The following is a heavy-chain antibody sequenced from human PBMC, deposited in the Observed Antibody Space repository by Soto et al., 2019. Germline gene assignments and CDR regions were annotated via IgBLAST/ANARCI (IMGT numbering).Heavy chain of an antibody. V-gene: IGHV5-51*01. CDR1: GYSFTSYW. J-gene: IGHJ3*02. CDR3: ARQRWLHRRDAFDI. D-gene: IGHD5-12*01. CDR2: IYPGDSDT. Sequence: GESLKISCKGSGYSFTSYWIGWVLQIPGKGLEWMGIIYPGDSDTRYSPSFQGQVTISADKSISTAYLQWSGLKASDTAMYYCARQRWLHRRDAFDIWGQGTMVTVSS.